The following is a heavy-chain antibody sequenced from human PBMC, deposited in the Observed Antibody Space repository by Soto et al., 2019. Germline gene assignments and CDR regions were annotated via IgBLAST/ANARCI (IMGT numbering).Heavy chain of an antibody. CDR3: ARDMPSDYGGHQPLNYYYYYGMDV. D-gene: IGHD4-17*01. V-gene: IGHV4-59*01. CDR2: MYNTGST. CDR1: GGSISGYY. J-gene: IGHJ6*02. Sequence: SETLSLTCTVSGGSISGYYWSWIRQPPGKGLEWIGYMYNTGSTVYNPSFKSRVTISVDTSKNQFSLKLNSVTAADTAVYYCARDMPSDYGGHQPLNYYYYYGMDVWGQGTTVTVSS.